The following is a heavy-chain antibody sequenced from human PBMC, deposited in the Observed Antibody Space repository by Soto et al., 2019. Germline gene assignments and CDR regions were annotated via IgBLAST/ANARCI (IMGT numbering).Heavy chain of an antibody. V-gene: IGHV4-39*01. D-gene: IGHD3-10*01. CDR3: ASIWFGELLSNWFDP. Sequence: SETLSLTCTVSGGSISSSSYYWGWIRQPPGKGLEWIGSIYYSGSTYYNPSLKSRVTISVDTSKNQFSLKLSSVTAADTAVYYCASIWFGELLSNWFDPWGQGTLVTVSS. J-gene: IGHJ5*02. CDR2: IYYSGST. CDR1: GGSISSSSYY.